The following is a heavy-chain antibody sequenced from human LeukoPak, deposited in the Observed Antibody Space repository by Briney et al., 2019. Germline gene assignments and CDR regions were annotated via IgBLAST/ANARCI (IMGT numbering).Heavy chain of an antibody. D-gene: IGHD3-16*02. Sequence: SETLSLTCAVYGGSFSGYYWSWIRQPPGKGLEWIGEINHSGSTNYNPSLKSRVTISVDTSKNQFSLKLSSVTAADTAVYYCASIGHYVWGSYRYVAAFDIWGQGTMSPSLQ. CDR1: GGSFSGYY. CDR3: ASIGHYVWGSYRYVAAFDI. J-gene: IGHJ3*02. V-gene: IGHV4-34*01. CDR2: INHSGST.